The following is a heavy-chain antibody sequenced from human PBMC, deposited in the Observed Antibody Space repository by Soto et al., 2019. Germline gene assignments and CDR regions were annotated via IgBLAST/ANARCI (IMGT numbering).Heavy chain of an antibody. CDR1: GFTFSSYA. J-gene: IGHJ4*02. D-gene: IGHD2-21*02. Sequence: EVQLLESGGGLVQPGGSLRLSCAASGFTFSSYAMSWVRQAPGKGLEWVSAISGSGGSTYYADSVKGRFTISRDNSKNTLYLQLNSLRAEDTAVYYCAKTIVVVTANLDYWGQGTLVTVSS. CDR2: ISGSGGST. CDR3: AKTIVVVTANLDY. V-gene: IGHV3-23*01.